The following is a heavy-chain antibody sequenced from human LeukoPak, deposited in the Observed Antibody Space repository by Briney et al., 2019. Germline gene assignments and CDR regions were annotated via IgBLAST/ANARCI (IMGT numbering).Heavy chain of an antibody. CDR1: GFSLSTSGVG. V-gene: IGHV2-5*01. CDR3: AHRRGNSSPWDLYYFDY. D-gene: IGHD6-13*01. J-gene: IGHJ4*02. CDR2: IYWNDDK. Sequence: SGPTLVKPTQTLTLTCTFSGFSLSTSGVGVGWIRQPPGKALEWLTLIYWNDDKRYSPSLKSRLTITKDTSKNQVVLTMTNMDPVDTATYYCAHRRGNSSPWDLYYFDYWGQGTLVTVSS.